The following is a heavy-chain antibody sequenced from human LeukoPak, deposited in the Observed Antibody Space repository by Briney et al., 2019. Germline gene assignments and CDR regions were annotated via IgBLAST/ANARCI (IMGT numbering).Heavy chain of an antibody. CDR2: ISYDGSNK. J-gene: IGHJ6*04. V-gene: IGHV3-30*04. CDR3: ARGVVPAAYYYYGRDV. CDR1: GFTFSSYA. Sequence: GGSLRLSGGASGFTFSSYAMHWVRQALGKGLEGVAGISYDGSNKYFADCVKGRFTISRDNSKNTLYLQMNSLRAEDTAVYYCARGVVPAAYYYYGRDVWGKGTTVTVSS. D-gene: IGHD2-2*01.